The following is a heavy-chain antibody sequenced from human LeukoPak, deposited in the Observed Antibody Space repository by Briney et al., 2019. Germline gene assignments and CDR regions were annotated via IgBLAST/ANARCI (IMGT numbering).Heavy chain of an antibody. CDR2: IYTSGST. CDR1: GGSISSYY. CDR3: ARKYSSSWYGEGYYFDY. V-gene: IGHV4-4*07. D-gene: IGHD6-13*01. Sequence: SSETLSLTCTVSGGSISSYYWSWIRQPAGKGLEWIGRIYTSGSTNYNPSLKSRVTMSVDTSKNQFSLELSSVTAADTAVYYCARKYSSSWYGEGYYFDYWGQGTLVTVSS. J-gene: IGHJ4*02.